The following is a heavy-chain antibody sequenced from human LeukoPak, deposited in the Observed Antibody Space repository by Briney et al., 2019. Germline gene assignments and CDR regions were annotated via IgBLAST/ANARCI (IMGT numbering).Heavy chain of an antibody. Sequence: GGSLRLSCAASGFTFSSYAMHWVRQAPGKGLEWVAYDGNNKYYADSVKGRFTTSRDNSENTLYLQMNSLRVEDTAVYYCARGQIVGATTRYFDYWGQGILATVSS. CDR1: GFTFSSYA. CDR3: ARGQIVGATTRYFDY. CDR2: YDGNNK. J-gene: IGHJ4*02. V-gene: IGHV3-30*04. D-gene: IGHD1-26*01.